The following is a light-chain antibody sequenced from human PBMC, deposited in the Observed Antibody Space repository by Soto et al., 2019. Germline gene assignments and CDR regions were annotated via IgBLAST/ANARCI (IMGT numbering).Light chain of an antibody. V-gene: IGKV3-20*01. J-gene: IGKJ1*01. Sequence: EIVLTQSPGTPSLSPGERATLSCRASQSVSSSYLAWYQQKPGQAPRLLIYGASSRATGIPDRFSGSGSGTDFTLTISSLQSEDFAVYYCHQYNHWLTWTFGQGTKVDIK. CDR1: QSVSSSY. CDR3: HQYNHWLTWT. CDR2: GAS.